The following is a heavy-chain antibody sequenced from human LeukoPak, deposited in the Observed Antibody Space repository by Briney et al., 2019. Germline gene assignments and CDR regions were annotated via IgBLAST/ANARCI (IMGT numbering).Heavy chain of an antibody. CDR3: ARVRAVAITMIVVNAFDI. D-gene: IGHD3-22*01. CDR1: GGSISSYY. CDR2: IYYSGST. J-gene: IGHJ3*02. Sequence: PSETLSLTCTVSGGSISSYYWSWIRQPPGKGLEWIGYIYYSGSTNYNPSLKSRVTISVDTSKNQFSLKLSSVTAADTAVYYCARVRAVAITMIVVNAFDIRGQGTMVTVSS. V-gene: IGHV4-59*01.